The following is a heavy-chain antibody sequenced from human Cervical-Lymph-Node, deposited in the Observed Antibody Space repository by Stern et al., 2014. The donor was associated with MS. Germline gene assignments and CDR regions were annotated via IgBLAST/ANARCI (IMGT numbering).Heavy chain of an antibody. Sequence: VQLVQSGAEVKKPGESLKISCKGSGYTFTNNWIAWVRQMPGKGLEWMGIIYPDDSDIRYSPSLQGQGTISAGKSISPAYLQWGSLKAADSPVYYWARHPPRRKWDDPNYGMDVWGQGTTVTVSS. J-gene: IGHJ6*02. CDR3: ARHPPRRKWDDPNYGMDV. D-gene: IGHD1-1*01. CDR1: GYTFTNNW. V-gene: IGHV5-51*01. CDR2: IYPDDSDI.